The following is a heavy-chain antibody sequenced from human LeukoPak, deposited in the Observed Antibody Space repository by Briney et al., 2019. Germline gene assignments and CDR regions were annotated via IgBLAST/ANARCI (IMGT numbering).Heavy chain of an antibody. D-gene: IGHD6-13*01. CDR1: GFTFSSSD. CDR2: TQFDGGTK. CDR3: AKGHSSSWYLLEH. Sequence: PGGSLRLSCAASGFTFSSSDMHWVRQAPGKGLEWVAFTQFDGGTKFYADSVRGRFTISRDNSKNTLYLQMNSLRPEDTAVYYCAKGHSSSWYLLEHWGQGTLVTVSS. J-gene: IGHJ1*01. V-gene: IGHV3-30*02.